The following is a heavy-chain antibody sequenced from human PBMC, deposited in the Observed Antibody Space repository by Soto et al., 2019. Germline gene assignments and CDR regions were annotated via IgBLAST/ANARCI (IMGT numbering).Heavy chain of an antibody. CDR2: IYYSGST. J-gene: IGHJ3*02. CDR3: ARQMGHDYIWGSYRNDAFDI. D-gene: IGHD3-16*02. CDR1: GGSISSSSYY. V-gene: IGHV4-39*01. Sequence: QLQLQESGPGLVKPSETLSLTCTVSGGSISSSSYYWGWIRQPPGKGLEWIGSIYYSGSTYYNPSLKSRVNISVDTSKNQFSLKLSSVTAADTAVYYCARQMGHDYIWGSYRNDAFDIWGQGTMVTVSS.